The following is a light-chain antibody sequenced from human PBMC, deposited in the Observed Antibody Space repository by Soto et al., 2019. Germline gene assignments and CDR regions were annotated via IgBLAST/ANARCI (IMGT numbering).Light chain of an antibody. CDR1: SSDVGGYNY. J-gene: IGLJ3*02. CDR2: DVS. Sequence: QSALTQPASVSGSPGQSITISCTGTSSDVGGYNYVSWYQQHPVKAPQLKIYDVSNRYPGVSNRFSGSKSGNTASLTISGLQAEDEADYYCTSYTSTNTWVFVGGTKLTVL. CDR3: TSYTSTNTWV. V-gene: IGLV2-14*03.